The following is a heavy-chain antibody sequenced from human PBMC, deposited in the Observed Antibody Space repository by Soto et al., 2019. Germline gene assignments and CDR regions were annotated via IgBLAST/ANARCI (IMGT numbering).Heavy chain of an antibody. V-gene: IGHV1-69*02. J-gene: IGHJ4*02. CDR3: ARGYGDSHDY. Sequence: QVQLVQSGAEVKTTGSSVKVSCKASGGTFSSYTISWVRQAPGQGLEWMGRIIPMFGIANSAQKFQGRVTITADKSTSTAYMELSSLRSEDTAVYYCARGYGDSHDYWGKGTLVTVSS. D-gene: IGHD4-17*01. CDR2: IIPMFGIA. CDR1: GGTFSSYT.